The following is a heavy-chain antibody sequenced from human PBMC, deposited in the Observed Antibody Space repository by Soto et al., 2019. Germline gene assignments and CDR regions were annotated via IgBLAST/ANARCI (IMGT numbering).Heavy chain of an antibody. CDR1: GFTFSSYG. J-gene: IGHJ2*01. CDR2: ISYDGSNK. CDR3: AKGRKPRDGYKDWYFDL. V-gene: IGHV3-30*18. D-gene: IGHD5-12*01. Sequence: QVQLVESGGGVVQPGRSLRLSCAASGFTFSSYGMHWVRQAPGKGLEWVAVISYDGSNKYYADSVKGRFTISRDNSKNTLNLQMNSLRAEDTAVYYCAKGRKPRDGYKDWYFDLWGRGTLVTVSS.